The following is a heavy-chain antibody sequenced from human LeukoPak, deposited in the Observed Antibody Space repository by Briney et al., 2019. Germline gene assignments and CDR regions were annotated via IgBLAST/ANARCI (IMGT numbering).Heavy chain of an antibody. D-gene: IGHD3-10*01. CDR1: GGSISSSYY. V-gene: IGHV4-39*01. J-gene: IGHJ4*02. CDR2: IYYGGST. CDR3: ARHGNHYYGSGGFDY. Sequence: PSENLSLTCTVSGGSISSSYYWGWIRQPPGKWLGWIGSIYYGGSTYYNPSLRSRVTTSVDTSKDQFSLKLTSVTAADTAVYYCARHGNHYYGSGGFDYWGQGTLVTVSS.